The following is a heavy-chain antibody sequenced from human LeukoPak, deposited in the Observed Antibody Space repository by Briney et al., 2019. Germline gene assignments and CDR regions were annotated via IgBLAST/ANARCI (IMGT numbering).Heavy chain of an antibody. J-gene: IGHJ4*02. V-gene: IGHV4-59*01. Sequence: MPSETLSLTCTVSGGSISSYYWSWIRQPPGKGLEWIGYIYYSGSTNYNPSLKSRVTISVDTSKNQFSLKLSSVTAADTAVYYCARVARRRGYSYGYDYWGQGTLVTVSS. CDR1: GGSISSYY. D-gene: IGHD5-18*01. CDR3: ARVARRRGYSYGYDY. CDR2: IYYSGST.